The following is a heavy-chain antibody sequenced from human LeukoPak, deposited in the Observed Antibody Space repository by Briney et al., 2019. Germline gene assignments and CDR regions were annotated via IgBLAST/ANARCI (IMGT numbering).Heavy chain of an antibody. CDR1: GGSISSGGYY. Sequence: SETLSLTCTVSGGSISSGGYYWSWIRQHPGEGLEWIGYIYYSGSTYYNPSLKSRVTISVDTSKNQFSLKLSSVTAADTAVYYCARAEAARQFDYWGQGTLVTVSS. J-gene: IGHJ4*02. CDR2: IYYSGST. CDR3: ARAEAARQFDY. D-gene: IGHD6-6*01. V-gene: IGHV4-31*03.